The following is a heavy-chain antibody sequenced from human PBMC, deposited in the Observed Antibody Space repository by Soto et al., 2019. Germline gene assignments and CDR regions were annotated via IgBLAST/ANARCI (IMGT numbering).Heavy chain of an antibody. J-gene: IGHJ6*02. D-gene: IGHD3-10*01. CDR3: ARVPYYFGSGTDYGMDV. CDR2: ISSSSGYT. V-gene: IGHV3-11*06. Sequence: QVQLVESGGGLVKPGGSLRLSCAASGFTFSDYYMSWIRQAPGKGLEWVSYISSSSGYTNYADSVKGRFTVSRDNAKNSLYMQMSSLRAEDTAVYYCARVPYYFGSGTDYGMDVWGQGTTVTVSS. CDR1: GFTFSDYY.